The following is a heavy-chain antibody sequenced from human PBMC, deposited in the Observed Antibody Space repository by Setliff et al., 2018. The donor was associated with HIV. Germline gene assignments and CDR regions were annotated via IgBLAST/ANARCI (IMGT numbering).Heavy chain of an antibody. D-gene: IGHD6-13*01. J-gene: IGHJ3*02. Sequence: SVKVSCKTTGGTLSNYVITWVRQAPGQGLEWMGMIIPMYNIPAYAQKFQGRVTFTADESTSTAYMELSSLSSEDTAVYYCARDQTGVAAAAFGGGSAWSDEGFDIWGQGTTVTVSS. CDR3: ARDQTGVAAAAFGGGSAWSDEGFDI. V-gene: IGHV1-69*13. CDR2: IIPMYNIP. CDR1: GGTLSNYV.